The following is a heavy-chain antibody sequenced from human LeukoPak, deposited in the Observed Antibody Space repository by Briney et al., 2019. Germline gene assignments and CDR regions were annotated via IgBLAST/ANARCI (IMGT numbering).Heavy chain of an antibody. D-gene: IGHD3-10*01. CDR3: ARGRFGELPGRFDY. Sequence: GGSPRLSCAASGFTFSSYSMNWVRQAPGKGLEWVSYISSSSSTIYYADSVKGRFTISRDNAKNSLYLQMNSLRAEDTAVYYCARGRFGELPGRFDYWGQGTLVTVSS. CDR1: GFTFSSYS. J-gene: IGHJ4*02. V-gene: IGHV3-48*04. CDR2: ISSSSSTI.